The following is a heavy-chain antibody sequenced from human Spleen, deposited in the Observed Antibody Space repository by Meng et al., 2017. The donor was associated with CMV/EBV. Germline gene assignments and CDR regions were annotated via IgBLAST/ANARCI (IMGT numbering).Heavy chain of an antibody. V-gene: IGHV4-59*01. Sequence: SETLSLTCTVSGGSISPYYWVWIRQPPGKGLEWIGYIYYSGSTNYNPSLKSRVTISVDASKNNFSLRLTSVTAADTAVYFCARGPIDSVSNWGQGTLVTVSS. CDR1: GGSISPYY. CDR2: IYYSGST. J-gene: IGHJ4*02. D-gene: IGHD2-15*01. CDR3: ARGPIDSVSN.